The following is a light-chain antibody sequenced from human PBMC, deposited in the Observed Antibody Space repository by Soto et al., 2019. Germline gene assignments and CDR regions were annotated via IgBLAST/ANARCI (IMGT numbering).Light chain of an antibody. Sequence: QSVLSQPASVSGSPGQSITISCTGTTSDVGAYDEVTWYQQHPGKAPKLLLYSVSDRPSGISFRFSGSKSGNTASLTISGLQAEDAADYFCSSYTTRNTRIFGGGTKVTVL. CDR3: SSYTTRNTRI. V-gene: IGLV2-14*03. CDR1: TSDVGAYDE. CDR2: SVS. J-gene: IGLJ2*01.